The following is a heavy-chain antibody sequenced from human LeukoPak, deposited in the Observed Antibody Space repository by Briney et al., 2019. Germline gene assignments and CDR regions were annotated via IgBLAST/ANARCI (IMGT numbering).Heavy chain of an antibody. D-gene: IGHD3-9*01. Sequence: SETLSLTCAVSGYSISSGYYWGWIRQPPGKGLEWIGSIYHSGSTYYNPSLKSRVTISVDTSKNQFSLKLSSVTAADTAMYYCARRYFDGNDYWGQGTLVTVSS. V-gene: IGHV4-38-2*01. CDR3: ARRYFDGNDY. CDR1: GYSISSGYY. CDR2: IYHSGST. J-gene: IGHJ4*02.